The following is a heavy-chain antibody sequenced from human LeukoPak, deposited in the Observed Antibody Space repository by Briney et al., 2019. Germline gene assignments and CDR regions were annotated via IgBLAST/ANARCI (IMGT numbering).Heavy chain of an antibody. V-gene: IGHV4-59*12. CDR3: ASGYSYGSALGY. J-gene: IGHJ4*02. CDR1: GGSINDFY. Sequence: SETLSLTCTVSGGSINDFYWTWIRQPPGKGLEWIGYIFYSGSANSNPSLESRVTISVDTSKNQFSLKLSSVTAADTAVYYCASGYSYGSALGYWGQGTLVTVSS. CDR2: IFYSGSA. D-gene: IGHD5-18*01.